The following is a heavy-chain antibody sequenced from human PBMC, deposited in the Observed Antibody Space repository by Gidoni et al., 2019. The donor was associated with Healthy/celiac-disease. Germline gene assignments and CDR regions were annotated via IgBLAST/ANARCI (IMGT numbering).Heavy chain of an antibody. CDR3: ARGHLLHNWFDP. CDR2: IYYSGST. CDR1: GGSISSYY. Sequence: QVQLQESGPGLVKPSETLSLTCTVSGGSISSYYWSWIRQPPGKGLEWIGYIYYSGSTNYNPSLKSRVTISVDTSKNQFSLKLSSVTAADTAVYYCARGHLLHNWFDPWGQGTLVTVSS. V-gene: IGHV4-59*01. J-gene: IGHJ5*02.